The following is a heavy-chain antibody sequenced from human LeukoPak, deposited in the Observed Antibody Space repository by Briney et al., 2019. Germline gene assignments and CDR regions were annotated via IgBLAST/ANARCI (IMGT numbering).Heavy chain of an antibody. CDR1: GYTFTSYD. V-gene: IGHV1-8*01. Sequence: ASVKVSCKASGYTFTSYDINWVRQATGQGLEWMGWMNPNSGNTGYAQKFQGRVTMTRDTSISTAYMELSRLRSDDTAVYYCARGYYDSSGYSIPVGDWGQGTLVTVSS. J-gene: IGHJ4*02. D-gene: IGHD3-22*01. CDR3: ARGYYDSSGYSIPVGD. CDR2: MNPNSGNT.